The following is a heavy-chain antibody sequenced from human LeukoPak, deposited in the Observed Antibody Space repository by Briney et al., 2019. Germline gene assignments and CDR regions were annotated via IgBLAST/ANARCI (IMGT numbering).Heavy chain of an antibody. Sequence: SAKVSCKASGYTFTSYGISWVRQAPGQGLEWLGGIMPLFGTAGYAQKFQGRVTITKDESTRTVYLELTSLTSDNTAVYYCARDVHGDYGSGWFDPWGQGILVSVSS. CDR2: IMPLFGTA. J-gene: IGHJ5*02. CDR1: GYTFTSYG. CDR3: ARDVHGDYGSGWFDP. V-gene: IGHV1-69*05. D-gene: IGHD4-17*01.